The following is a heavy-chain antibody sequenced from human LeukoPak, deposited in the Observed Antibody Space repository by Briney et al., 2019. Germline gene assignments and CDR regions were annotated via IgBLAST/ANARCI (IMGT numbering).Heavy chain of an antibody. CDR1: GYTFTSYG. CDR3: ARESSSWSKKTDFDY. CDR2: ISAYNGNT. D-gene: IGHD6-13*01. J-gene: IGHJ4*02. V-gene: IGHV1-18*01. Sequence: ASVKVSCKASGYTFTSYGISWVRQAPGQGLEWMGWISAYNGNTNYAQKFQGRVTMTRDTSISTAYMELSRLRSDDTAVYYCARESSSWSKKTDFDYWGQGTLVTVSS.